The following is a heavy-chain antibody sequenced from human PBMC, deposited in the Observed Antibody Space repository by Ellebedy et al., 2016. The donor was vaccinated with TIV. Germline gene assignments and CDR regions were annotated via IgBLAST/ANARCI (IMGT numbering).Heavy chain of an antibody. J-gene: IGHJ4*02. V-gene: IGHV4-31*03. Sequence: SETLSLTXTVSGGSISSGSYYWSWIRQHPGKGLEWIGYMSYSGRTYHNPSPKSRVTISVDTSKNQFSLKLSSVTAADTAVYYCASQGGDYGGLGYFDNWGQGALVTVSS. CDR1: GGSISSGSYY. CDR2: MSYSGRT. CDR3: ASQGGDYGGLGYFDN. D-gene: IGHD4-23*01.